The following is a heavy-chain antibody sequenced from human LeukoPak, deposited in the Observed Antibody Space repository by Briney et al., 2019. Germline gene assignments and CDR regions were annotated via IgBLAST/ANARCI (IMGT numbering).Heavy chain of an antibody. J-gene: IGHJ5*02. CDR1: GGTLSTYA. D-gene: IGHD5-12*01. Sequence: VASAKVSCKASGGTLSTYAISWVRQAPGQGLEWMGRIIAILDTAHHAQKFQGRFTITADKSTTTVYMELSSLRSDDTAVYYCVRSGYDYDWFDPWGQGTLVTVSS. CDR2: IIAILDTA. V-gene: IGHV1-69*04. CDR3: VRSGYDYDWFDP.